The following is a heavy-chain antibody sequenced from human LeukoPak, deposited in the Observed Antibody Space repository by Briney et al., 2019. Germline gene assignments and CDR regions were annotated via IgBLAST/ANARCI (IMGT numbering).Heavy chain of an antibody. J-gene: IGHJ4*02. CDR1: GGSFSGYY. CDR2: INHSGST. Sequence: ASETLSLTCAVYGGSFSGYYWSWIRQPPGKGLEWIGEINHSGSTNYNPSLKSRVTISVETSKNQFSLKLSSVVAASTAVYYCARGVYGRHVVRGVSNYSDYWGQGTLVTVSS. D-gene: IGHD3-10*01. CDR3: ARGVYGRHVVRGVSNYSDY. V-gene: IGHV4-34*01.